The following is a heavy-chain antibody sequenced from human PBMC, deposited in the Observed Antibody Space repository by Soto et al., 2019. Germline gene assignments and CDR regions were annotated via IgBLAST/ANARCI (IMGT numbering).Heavy chain of an antibody. V-gene: IGHV2-5*02. J-gene: IGHJ4*02. Sequence: SGPTLVNPTQTLTLTCTFSGFSLSTSGVGVGWIRQPPGKALEWLALIYWDDDKRYSPSLKSRLTITKDTSKNQVVLTMTNMDPVDTATYYCAHSLLRYFDWFPYYFDYWGQGTLVTVSS. CDR2: IYWDDDK. D-gene: IGHD3-9*01. CDR1: GFSLSTSGVG. CDR3: AHSLLRYFDWFPYYFDY.